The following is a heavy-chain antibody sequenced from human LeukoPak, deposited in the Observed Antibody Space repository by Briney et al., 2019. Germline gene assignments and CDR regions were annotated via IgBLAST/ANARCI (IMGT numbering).Heavy chain of an antibody. Sequence: GGSLRLSCAASGFIFSTYSMNWVRQSPGKGLEWVSSISGGSNYIYYADSVKGRFTISRDNAKNSLFLQMNSLRAEDTAVYYCARDFGDSSEYFQHWGRGTLVTVSS. D-gene: IGHD6-13*01. V-gene: IGHV3-21*01. CDR1: GFIFSTYS. J-gene: IGHJ1*01. CDR2: ISGGSNYI. CDR3: ARDFGDSSEYFQH.